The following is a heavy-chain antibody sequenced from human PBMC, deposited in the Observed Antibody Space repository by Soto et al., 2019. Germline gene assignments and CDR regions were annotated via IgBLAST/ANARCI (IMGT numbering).Heavy chain of an antibody. V-gene: IGHV3-9*01. Sequence: GGSLRLSCVASGFTFDDHVMHWVRQVPGKGLEWVGHITWDGYSIGYGGSVRGRFTISRDNAKDTLYLQMNSLRPEDTALYYCARSWSGSTSGRVDVWGQGTTVTVPS. CDR1: GFTFDDHV. CDR3: ARSWSGSTSGRVDV. CDR2: ITWDGYSI. J-gene: IGHJ6*02. D-gene: IGHD3-3*01.